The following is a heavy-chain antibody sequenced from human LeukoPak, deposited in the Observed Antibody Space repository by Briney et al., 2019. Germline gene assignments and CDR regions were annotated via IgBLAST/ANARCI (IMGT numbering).Heavy chain of an antibody. CDR1: GFTFSSYA. CDR2: ISYDGSNK. Sequence: GRSLRLSCAASGFTFSSYAMHWVRQAPGKGLEWVAVISYDGSNKYHADSVKGRFTISRGNSKNTLYLQMNSLRAEDTAVYYCARDGLLLRYFDWLGWFDPWGQGTLVTVSS. D-gene: IGHD3-9*01. J-gene: IGHJ5*02. V-gene: IGHV3-30-3*01. CDR3: ARDGLLLRYFDWLGWFDP.